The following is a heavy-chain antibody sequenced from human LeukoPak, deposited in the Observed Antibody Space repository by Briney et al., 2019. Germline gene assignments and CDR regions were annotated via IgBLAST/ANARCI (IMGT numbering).Heavy chain of an antibody. Sequence: ASVKVSCKASGYTFTCYDVNWVRQATGQGLEWMGWMNPNSGNTGYAQKFQGRVTMTRNTSISTAYMELSSLRSEDTAVYYCARGRGRGSYSDYWGQGTLVTVSS. CDR1: GYTFTCYD. CDR3: ARGRGRGSYSDY. D-gene: IGHD3-16*01. J-gene: IGHJ4*02. V-gene: IGHV1-8*01. CDR2: MNPNSGNT.